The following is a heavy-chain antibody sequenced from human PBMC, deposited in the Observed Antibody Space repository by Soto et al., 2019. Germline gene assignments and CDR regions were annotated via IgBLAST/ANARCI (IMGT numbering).Heavy chain of an antibody. CDR1: AGSITSRNS. CDR2: FHHTGTT. V-gene: IGHV4-4*01. J-gene: IGHJ6*04. CDR3: VRTSYVVSSGYYGVED. Sequence: PSKTLSLTCAVSAGSITSRNSWALVRQSPGKGLEWIGEFHHTGTTNYKPSLESRGSISVDKSKNQVSLKLTSVTAADTADESCVRTSYVVSSGYYGVEDWGKGSTVTVSS. D-gene: IGHD3-22*01.